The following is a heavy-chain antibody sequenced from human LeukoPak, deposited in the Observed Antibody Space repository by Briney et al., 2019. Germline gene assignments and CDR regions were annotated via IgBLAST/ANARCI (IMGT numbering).Heavy chain of an antibody. V-gene: IGHV4-39*07. CDR1: GGSISSSSYY. D-gene: IGHD6-13*01. CDR3: ARGEGYSSSWYTPHFDY. J-gene: IGHJ4*02. CDR2: IYHSGST. Sequence: SETLSLTCTVSGGSISSSSYYWGWLRQPPGKGLEGLGKIYHSGSTNYNPSLKSRVTISVDKSKNQFSLKLSSVTAADTAVYYCARGEGYSSSWYTPHFDYWGQGTLVTVSS.